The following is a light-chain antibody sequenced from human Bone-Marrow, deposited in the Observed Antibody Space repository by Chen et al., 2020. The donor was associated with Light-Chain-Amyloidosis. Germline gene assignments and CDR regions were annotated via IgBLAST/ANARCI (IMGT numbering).Light chain of an antibody. Sequence: DIHMTQSPSSLSASIGGRVTITCQASQDIKTGLNWYQQKPGTAPKLLIFYASSLETGVPSRFSGSGSGTDFTLTISNLYLEGAATYYCQHYDCVPHFAFGPGTKV. V-gene: IGKV1-33*01. J-gene: IGKJ3*01. CDR3: QHYDCVPHFA. CDR2: YAS. CDR1: QDIKTG.